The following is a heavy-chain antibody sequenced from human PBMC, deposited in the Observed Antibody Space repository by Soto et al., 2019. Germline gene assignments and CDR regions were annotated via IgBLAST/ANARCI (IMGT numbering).Heavy chain of an antibody. J-gene: IGHJ4*02. D-gene: IGHD5-12*01. CDR3: ARVAVVADKPGFDY. Sequence: EVQLVESGGGLVQPGGSLRLSCAASGFTFSTYWMHWVRQAPGKGLVWVSRINSDGSSTSYADSVKGRFTISRDNAKNTLYLQMSSLRAEDTAVYYCARVAVVADKPGFDYWGQGTLVTVSS. CDR2: INSDGSST. CDR1: GFTFSTYW. V-gene: IGHV3-74*01.